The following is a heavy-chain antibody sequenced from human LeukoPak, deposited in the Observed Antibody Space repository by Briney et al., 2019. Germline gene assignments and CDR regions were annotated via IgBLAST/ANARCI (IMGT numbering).Heavy chain of an antibody. CDR2: IYYSGST. J-gene: IGHJ4*02. Sequence: PSETLSLTCTVSGGSISSSSYCWGWIRQPPGKGLEWIGSIYYSGSTYYNPSLKSRVTISVDTSKNQFSLKLSSVTAADTAVYYCARQRIAVNYFDYWGQGTLVTVSS. V-gene: IGHV4-39*01. D-gene: IGHD6-19*01. CDR1: GGSISSSSYC. CDR3: ARQRIAVNYFDY.